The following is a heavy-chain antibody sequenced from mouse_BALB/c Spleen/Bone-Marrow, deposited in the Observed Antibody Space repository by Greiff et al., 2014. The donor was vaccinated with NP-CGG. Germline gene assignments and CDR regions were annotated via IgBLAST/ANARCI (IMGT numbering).Heavy chain of an antibody. CDR2: IDPANGNT. Sequence: EVQLQQSGAELVKPGASVKLSCTASGFNIKDTYMHWVKQRPEQGLEWIGRIDPANGNTKYDPKFQGKATIIADTSSNTAYLQLSSLTSEDTAVYYCAIYYYGSSGFAYWGQGTLVPVSA. J-gene: IGHJ3*01. D-gene: IGHD1-1*01. CDR1: GFNIKDTY. V-gene: IGHV14-3*02. CDR3: AIYYYGSSGFAY.